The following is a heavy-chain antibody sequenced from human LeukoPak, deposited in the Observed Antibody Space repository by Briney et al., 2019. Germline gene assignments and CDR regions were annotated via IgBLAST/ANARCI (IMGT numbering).Heavy chain of an antibody. J-gene: IGHJ6*03. V-gene: IGHV4-39*07. CDR1: GGSISSSSYY. D-gene: IGHD3-3*01. Sequence: SETLSLTCTVSGGSISSSSYYWGWIRQPPGKGLEWIGSIYYSGSTYYNPSLKSRVTIFADTSKNLFSLKLSSVTAADTAVYYCARGIERITIFGVVYYYYYYMDVWGKGTTVTVSS. CDR3: ARGIERITIFGVVYYYYYYMDV. CDR2: IYYSGST.